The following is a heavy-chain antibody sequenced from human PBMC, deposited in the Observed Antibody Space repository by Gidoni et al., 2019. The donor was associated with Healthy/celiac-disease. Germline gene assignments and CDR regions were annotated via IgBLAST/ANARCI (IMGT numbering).Heavy chain of an antibody. Sequence: QVQLVQSAAEVTKPGASVKVSCKASGYTFTSYAMHWVRQAPGQRLEWMGWINAGNGNTKDSQKFQGRVTITRDTSASTAYMELSSLRSEDTAVYYCARSTTTVVTEPYFDLWGRGTLVTVSS. CDR1: GYTFTSYA. D-gene: IGHD4-17*01. V-gene: IGHV1-3*01. CDR3: ARSTTTVVTEPYFDL. CDR2: INAGNGNT. J-gene: IGHJ2*01.